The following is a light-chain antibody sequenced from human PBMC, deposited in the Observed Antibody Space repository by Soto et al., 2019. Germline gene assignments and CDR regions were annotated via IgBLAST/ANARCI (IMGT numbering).Light chain of an antibody. Sequence: DIVMTQSPASLSVSPGEGVTLSCRASQSVGNDLAWYQQIAGQAPRLLIYGASTRATGVPARFSGSGSGTDFTLTISTLQSEDFAVYYCQQYYNWPPAWTFGQGPRVDIK. CDR3: QQYYNWPPAWT. CDR1: QSVGND. CDR2: GAS. V-gene: IGKV3-15*01. J-gene: IGKJ1*01.